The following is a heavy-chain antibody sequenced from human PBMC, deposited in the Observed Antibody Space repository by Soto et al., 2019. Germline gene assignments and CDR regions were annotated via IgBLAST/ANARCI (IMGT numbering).Heavy chain of an antibody. Sequence: SETLSLTCAVYGGSFSDYYWSWIRQRPGKGLEWIGEINHSGSTNYNTSLKSRVTISVDTSKNQFSLKLSSVTAADTAVYYCARGRSSSWYEGTFDPWGQGTLVTVSS. CDR3: ARGRSSSWYEGTFDP. CDR2: INHSGST. V-gene: IGHV4-34*01. J-gene: IGHJ5*02. CDR1: GGSFSDYY. D-gene: IGHD6-13*01.